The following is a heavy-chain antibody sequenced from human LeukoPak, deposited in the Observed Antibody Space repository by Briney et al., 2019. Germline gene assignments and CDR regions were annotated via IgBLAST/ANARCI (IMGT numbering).Heavy chain of an antibody. CDR3: ASVSWFGELLSNWFDP. CDR1: GGTFSRYA. Sequence: ASVKVSCKASGGTFSRYAISWVRQAPGQGLEWMGGIIPIFGTANYAQKFQGRVTITADESTSTAYMELSSLRSEDTAVYYCASVSWFGELLSNWFDPWGQGTLVTVSS. D-gene: IGHD3-10*01. J-gene: IGHJ5*02. CDR2: IIPIFGTA. V-gene: IGHV1-69*01.